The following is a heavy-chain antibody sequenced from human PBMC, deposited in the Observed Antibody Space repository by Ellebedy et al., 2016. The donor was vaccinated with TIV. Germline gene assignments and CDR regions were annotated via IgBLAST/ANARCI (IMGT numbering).Heavy chain of an antibody. CDR2: IYNTGST. D-gene: IGHD6-13*01. CDR1: GGSISSNY. V-gene: IGHV4-59*01. Sequence: MPSETLSLTCTVSGGSISSNYLSWIRQPPGKGLGYIGHIYNTGSTTNNPYLKSRVTISVDPSKNHLSMKLSSVTAADTAVYYCARFSSQQLLNWFDPWGQGTLVAVSS. J-gene: IGHJ5*02. CDR3: ARFSSQQLLNWFDP.